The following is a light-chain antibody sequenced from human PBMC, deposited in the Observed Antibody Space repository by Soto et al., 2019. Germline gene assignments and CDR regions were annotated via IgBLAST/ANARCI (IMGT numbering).Light chain of an antibody. Sequence: DVQMTQSPSTLSASVGDRVTITCRASQSISAWLAWYQQKPGKAPNLLIYKASSFEIGVPSRFSGSGSGTEFTLTISSLQPDDFATYYCQQYNTYPLTFGGGTTVEIK. CDR1: QSISAW. CDR3: QQYNTYPLT. J-gene: IGKJ4*01. CDR2: KAS. V-gene: IGKV1-5*03.